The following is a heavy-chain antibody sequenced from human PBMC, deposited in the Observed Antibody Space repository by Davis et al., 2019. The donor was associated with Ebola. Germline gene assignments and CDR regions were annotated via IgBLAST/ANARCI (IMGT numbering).Heavy chain of an antibody. D-gene: IGHD3-3*01. J-gene: IGHJ4*02. CDR1: GGTFSSYA. CDR3: ARGSAGDPFDY. Sequence: SVKVSCKASGGTFSSYAISWVRQAPGQGLEWMGKIVPILSSTTYAPTFSGKVTFTADKSTYTAYMELLSLKSDDTAVYYCARGSAGDPFDYWGQGTLVTVSS. V-gene: IGHV1-69*04. CDR2: IVPILSST.